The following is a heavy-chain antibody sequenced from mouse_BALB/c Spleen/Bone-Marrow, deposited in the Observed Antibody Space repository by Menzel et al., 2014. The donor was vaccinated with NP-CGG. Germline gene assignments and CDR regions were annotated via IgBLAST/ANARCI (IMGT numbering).Heavy chain of an antibody. CDR1: GYSITSDYA. J-gene: IGHJ2*01. CDR3: ARRGYYGSSLDY. D-gene: IGHD1-1*01. CDR2: ISYSGDT. Sequence: EVMLVESGPGLVKPSQSLFLTCTVTGYSITSDYAWNWIRQFPGNKLEWMGYISYSGDTSYNPSLKSRISITRDTSKNQFFLQLNSVTTADTATYYCARRGYYGSSLDYWGQGTTLTVSS. V-gene: IGHV3-2*02.